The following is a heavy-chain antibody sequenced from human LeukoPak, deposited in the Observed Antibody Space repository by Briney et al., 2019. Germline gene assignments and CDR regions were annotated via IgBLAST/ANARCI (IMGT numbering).Heavy chain of an antibody. V-gene: IGHV4-39*01. CDR3: ARQRAIFGVVRSFYPANYYMDV. D-gene: IGHD3-3*01. CDR2: IYYSGST. CDR1: GGSISSSSYY. J-gene: IGHJ6*03. Sequence: SETLSLTCTVSGGSISSSSYYWGWIRQPPGKGLEWIGSIYYSGSTYYNPSLKSRVTISVDTSKNQFSLKLSSVTAADTAVYYCARQRAIFGVVRSFYPANYYMDVWGKGTTVTVSS.